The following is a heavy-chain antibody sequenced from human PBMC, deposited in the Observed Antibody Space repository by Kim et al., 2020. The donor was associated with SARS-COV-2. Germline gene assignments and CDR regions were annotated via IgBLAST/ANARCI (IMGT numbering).Heavy chain of an antibody. CDR3: ARGTTPLLSGWFGELFGVG. D-gene: IGHD3-10*01. V-gene: IGHV1-69*13. Sequence: SVKVSCKASGGTFSSYAISWVRQAPGQGLEWMGGIIPIFGTANYAQKFQGRVTITADESTSTAYMELSSLRSEDTAVYYCARGTTPLLSGWFGELFGVGWGQGTLVTVSS. CDR1: GGTFSSYA. CDR2: IIPIFGTA. J-gene: IGHJ4*02.